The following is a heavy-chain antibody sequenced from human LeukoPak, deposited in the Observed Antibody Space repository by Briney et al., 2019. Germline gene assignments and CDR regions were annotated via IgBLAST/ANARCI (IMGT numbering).Heavy chain of an antibody. V-gene: IGHV1-69*13. D-gene: IGHD6-13*01. CDR2: NIPIFGTA. CDR1: GGTFSSYA. J-gene: IGHJ5*02. Sequence: VASVTVSFKASGGTFSSYAISWVRQAPGQGLEWMGGNIPIFGTANYAQKFQGRVTITADESTSTAYMELSSLRSEDTAVYYCARDPNLIAAAGTGWFDPWGQGTLVTVSS. CDR3: ARDPNLIAAAGTGWFDP.